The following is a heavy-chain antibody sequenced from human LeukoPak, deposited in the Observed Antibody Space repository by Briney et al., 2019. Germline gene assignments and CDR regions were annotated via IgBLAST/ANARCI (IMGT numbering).Heavy chain of an antibody. V-gene: IGHV3-30*18. CDR3: AKPPDSSSWYYFDY. D-gene: IGHD6-13*01. J-gene: IGHJ4*02. CDR1: GFTFSSYG. Sequence: PGGSLRLSYAASGFTFSSYGMHWVRQAPGKWLEWVAVISYDGSNKYYADSVKGRFTISRDNSKNTLYLQMNSLRAEDTAVYYCAKPPDSSSWYYFDYWGQGTLVTVSS. CDR2: ISYDGSNK.